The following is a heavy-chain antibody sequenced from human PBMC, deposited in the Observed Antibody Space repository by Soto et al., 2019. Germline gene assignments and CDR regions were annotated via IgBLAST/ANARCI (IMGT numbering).Heavy chain of an antibody. J-gene: IGHJ6*03. D-gene: IGHD4-17*01. V-gene: IGHV1-69*04. Sequence: SVKVSCKAPGGTFSSYTISWVRQAPGQGLEWMGRIIPILGIANYAQKFQGRVTITADKSTSTAYMELSSLRSEDTAVYYCARDSEPYGDYFGYYYMDVWGKGTTVTVSS. CDR2: IIPILGIA. CDR1: GGTFSSYT. CDR3: ARDSEPYGDYFGYYYMDV.